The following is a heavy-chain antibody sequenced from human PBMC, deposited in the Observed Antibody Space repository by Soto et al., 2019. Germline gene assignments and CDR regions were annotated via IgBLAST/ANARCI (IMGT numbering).Heavy chain of an antibody. CDR1: GFTFDSYA. CDR3: AIVYGFKQLASSYYDMDV. J-gene: IGHJ6*02. CDR2: ISYEGNTK. V-gene: IGHV3-30-3*01. D-gene: IGHD6-6*01. Sequence: QVQLAESGGGVVQPGRSLRLSCAASGFTFDSYAMHWVRRAPGKGLEWVAVISYEGNTKYYADFVKGRFTISRDNSKNTLFLQMSSLGTEDTAVYYCAIVYGFKQLASSYYDMDVWGQGTTVTVSS.